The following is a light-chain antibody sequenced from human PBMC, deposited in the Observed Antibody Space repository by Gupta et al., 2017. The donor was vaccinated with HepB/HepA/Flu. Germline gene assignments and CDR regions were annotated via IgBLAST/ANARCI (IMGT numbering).Light chain of an antibody. J-gene: IGKJ4*01. CDR1: QSVSSN. Sequence: EIEMTQSPATLSVSPGERATLSCRASQSVSSNVAWYQQKPGQAPRLLIYGASTRATGIPARFSGSGYGTEFTLTISSLQSEDFAVYYCQQYNNWPPLTFGGGTKVDIK. CDR2: GAS. V-gene: IGKV3-15*01. CDR3: QQYNNWPPLT.